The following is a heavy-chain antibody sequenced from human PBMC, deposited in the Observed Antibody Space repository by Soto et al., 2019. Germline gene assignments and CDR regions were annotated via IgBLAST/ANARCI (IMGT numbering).Heavy chain of an antibody. J-gene: IGHJ6*02. Sequence: ASVKVSCKASGYTFTSYYMHWVRQTPGQGLEWMGIINPSGGSTSYAQKFQGRVTMTRDTSTSTVYMELSSLRSKDTAVYYCARERRDGYNNYYYYGMDVWAKGPRSPSP. CDR3: ARERRDGYNNYYYYGMDV. CDR1: GYTFTSYY. D-gene: IGHD5-12*01. V-gene: IGHV1-46*01. CDR2: INPSGGST.